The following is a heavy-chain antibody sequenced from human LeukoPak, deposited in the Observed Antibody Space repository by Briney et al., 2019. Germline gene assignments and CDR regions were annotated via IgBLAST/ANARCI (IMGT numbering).Heavy chain of an antibody. CDR1: GYTFTTYW. CDR2: IYPGDSTI. CDR3: ARPWLENSSSFGS. V-gene: IGHV5-51*01. Sequence: KGGESLKISCMGSGYTFTTYWIAWVRQMPGKGLEWVGIIYPGDSTITYSPAFQGQVTISADKSISTAYLQWNSLKASDTAIYYCARPWLENSSSFGSWSQGTLVTVSA. D-gene: IGHD6-6*01. J-gene: IGHJ5*01.